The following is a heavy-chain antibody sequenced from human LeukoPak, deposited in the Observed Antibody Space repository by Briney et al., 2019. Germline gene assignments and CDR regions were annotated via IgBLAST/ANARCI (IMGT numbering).Heavy chain of an antibody. CDR2: IKQDGSEK. Sequence: SGGSLRLSCAASGFTFSSYAMSWVRQAPGKGLEWVANIKQDGSEKYYVDSVKGRFTISRDNAKNSLYLQMNSLRAEDTAVYFCGRGQTTVTNWGQGTLVTVSS. J-gene: IGHJ4*02. CDR3: GRGQTTVTN. V-gene: IGHV3-7*03. CDR1: GFTFSSYA. D-gene: IGHD4-17*01.